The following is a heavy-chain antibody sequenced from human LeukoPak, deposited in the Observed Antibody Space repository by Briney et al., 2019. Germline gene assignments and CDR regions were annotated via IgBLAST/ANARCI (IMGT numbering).Heavy chain of an antibody. D-gene: IGHD3-9*01. J-gene: IGHJ4*02. CDR3: TTSYDILTGSLDY. Sequence: GRSLRLSCAASGFTFSSYGMHWVRQAPGKGLEWVGRIKSKTDGGTTDYAAPVKGRFTISRDDSKNTLYLQMNSLKTEDTAVYYCTTSYDILTGSLDYWGQGTLVTVSS. V-gene: IGHV3-15*01. CDR1: GFTFSSYG. CDR2: IKSKTDGGTT.